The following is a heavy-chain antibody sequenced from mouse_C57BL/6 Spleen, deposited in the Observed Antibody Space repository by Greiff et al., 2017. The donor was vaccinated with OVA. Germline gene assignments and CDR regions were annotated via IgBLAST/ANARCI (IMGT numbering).Heavy chain of an antibody. D-gene: IGHD2-3*01. CDR1: GYTFTSYW. J-gene: IGHJ1*03. Sequence: VQVVESGAELAKPGASVKLSCKASGYTFTSYWMHWVKQRPGQGLEWIGYINPSSGYTKYNQKFKDKATLTADKSSSTAYMQLSSLTYEDSAVYYCARSYDGYYEGWYFDVWGTGTTVTVSS. CDR3: ARSYDGYYEGWYFDV. CDR2: INPSSGYT. V-gene: IGHV1-7*01.